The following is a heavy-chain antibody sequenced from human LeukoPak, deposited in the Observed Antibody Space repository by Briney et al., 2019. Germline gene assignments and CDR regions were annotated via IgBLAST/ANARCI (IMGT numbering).Heavy chain of an antibody. J-gene: IGHJ4*02. CDR2: ISGSGGST. Sequence: PGGSLRLSCAASGFTFSSYAMSWVRQAPGKGLEWVSGISGSGGSTYYADSVKGRFTISRDNSKNTQYLQMNSLRAEDTAVYYCASSVHQVGGGFDYWGQGTLVTVSS. CDR1: GFTFSSYA. D-gene: IGHD3-10*01. CDR3: ASSVHQVGGGFDY. V-gene: IGHV3-23*01.